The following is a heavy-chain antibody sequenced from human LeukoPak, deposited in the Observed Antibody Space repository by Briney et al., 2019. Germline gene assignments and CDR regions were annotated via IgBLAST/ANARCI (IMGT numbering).Heavy chain of an antibody. CDR2: VWDDGNNK. Sequence: GGSLRLSCAASGFIFSSYGMRWVRRAPGKGLEWVAVVWDDGNNKYYADSVKGRFTISRDNSKNTLYLQMNSLRAEDTAVYYCTRDPTPGTFDIWGQGTMVTVSS. J-gene: IGHJ3*02. CDR3: TRDPTPGTFDI. CDR1: GFIFSSYG. V-gene: IGHV3-33*01.